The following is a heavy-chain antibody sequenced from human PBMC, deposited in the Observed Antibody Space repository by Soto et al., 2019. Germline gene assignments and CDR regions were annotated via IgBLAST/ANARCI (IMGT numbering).Heavy chain of an antibody. J-gene: IGHJ6*02. CDR1: GFTFGTYA. V-gene: IGHV3-30-3*01. D-gene: IGHD1-1*01. CDR3: ARVTPGNNLYYFSGMDV. CDR2: ISYEGSNK. Sequence: QVQLVESGGGVGQPGRSLRLSCVASGFTFGTYAIHWVRQAPGKGLQWVALISYEGSNKYYADSVKGRFTVYRDNSKSTLYLQMNSLRPKDTGVYYWARVTPGNNLYYFSGMDVWGQGTSVTVSS.